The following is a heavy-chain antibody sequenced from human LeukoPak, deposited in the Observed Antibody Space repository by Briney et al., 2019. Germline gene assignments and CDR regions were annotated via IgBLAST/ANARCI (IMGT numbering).Heavy chain of an antibody. D-gene: IGHD1-26*01. J-gene: IGHJ1*01. CDR3: AKGSEWEEEAEYFQH. V-gene: IGHV3-23*01. Sequence: GGSLRLSCAASGFTFSSYAMSWVRQAPGKGLEWVSAISGSGGSTYYADSVKGRFTISRDNSKNPLYLQMNSLRAEDTAVYYCAKGSEWEEEAEYFQHWGQGTLVTVSS. CDR1: GFTFSSYA. CDR2: ISGSGGST.